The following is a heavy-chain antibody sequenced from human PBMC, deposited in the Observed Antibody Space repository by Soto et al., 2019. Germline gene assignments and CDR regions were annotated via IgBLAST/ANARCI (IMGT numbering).Heavy chain of an antibody. Sequence: PGGSLRLSCAASGFSFSDNSMKWVRQAPGKGLEWVSSISSTSTYIFYADSLKGRFTISRDNAKNALFLQMNSLRPEDTAVYYCARQRGGWEGDYWGQGTLVTVSS. J-gene: IGHJ4*02. CDR2: ISSTSTYI. CDR1: GFSFSDNS. D-gene: IGHD1-26*01. CDR3: ARQRGGWEGDY. V-gene: IGHV3-21*01.